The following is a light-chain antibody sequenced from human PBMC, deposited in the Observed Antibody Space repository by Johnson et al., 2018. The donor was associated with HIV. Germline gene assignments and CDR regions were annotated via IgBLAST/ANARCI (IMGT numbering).Light chain of an antibody. J-gene: IGLJ1*01. Sequence: QSVLTQPPSVSAAPGQKVTISCSGSNSNIGNNYVSWYQQVPGTAPKLLIYENNKRPSGIPDRFSGSKSGTSATLGITGLQTGDEADYYCGTWDSVLIAYVFGTGTKVTGL. CDR1: NSNIGNNY. V-gene: IGLV1-51*02. CDR3: GTWDSVLIAYV. CDR2: ENN.